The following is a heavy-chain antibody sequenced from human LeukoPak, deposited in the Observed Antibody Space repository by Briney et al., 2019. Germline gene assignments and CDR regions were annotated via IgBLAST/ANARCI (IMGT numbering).Heavy chain of an antibody. V-gene: IGHV3-23*01. D-gene: IGHD3-22*01. Sequence: PGGSLRVSCAASGFTFSSYAMSWVRQAPGKGLEWVSAISGSGGSTYYADSVKGRFTISRDNSKNTLYLQMNSLRAEDTAVYYCAKDGQGDYYDSSGYFDYWGQGTLVTVSS. CDR3: AKDGQGDYYDSSGYFDY. CDR1: GFTFSSYA. CDR2: ISGSGGST. J-gene: IGHJ4*02.